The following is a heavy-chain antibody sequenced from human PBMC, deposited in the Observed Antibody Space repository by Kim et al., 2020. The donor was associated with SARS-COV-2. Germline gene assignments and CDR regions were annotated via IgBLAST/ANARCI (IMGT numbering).Heavy chain of an antibody. CDR1: GYTFTGYY. Sequence: ASVKVSCKASGYTFTGYYMHWVRQAPGQGLEWMGRINPNSGGTNYAQKFQGRVTMTRDTSISTAYMELSRLRSDDTAVYYCARAWGLKYSRIDYWGQGTLVTVSS. J-gene: IGHJ4*02. V-gene: IGHV1-2*06. D-gene: IGHD6-6*01. CDR2: INPNSGGT. CDR3: ARAWGLKYSRIDY.